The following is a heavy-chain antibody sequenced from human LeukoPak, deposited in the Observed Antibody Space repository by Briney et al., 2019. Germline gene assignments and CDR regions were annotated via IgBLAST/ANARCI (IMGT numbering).Heavy chain of an antibody. Sequence: PGGSLRLSCAASGFAFRDHYMSWIRQAPGKGLEWLSYISNSGSYTKYADSVKGRFTISRDNAKKSLYLEMKSLRAEDTAVYYCARDWQSVSDRGAWYVGYFDHWGQGALVTVS. CDR3: ARDWQSVSDRGAWYVGYFDH. D-gene: IGHD6-19*01. CDR2: ISNSGSYT. J-gene: IGHJ4*02. CDR1: GFAFRDHY. V-gene: IGHV3-11*06.